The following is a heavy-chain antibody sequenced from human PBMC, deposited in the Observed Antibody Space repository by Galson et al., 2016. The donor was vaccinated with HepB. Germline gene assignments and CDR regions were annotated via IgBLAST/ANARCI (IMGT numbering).Heavy chain of an antibody. J-gene: IGHJ6*02. Sequence: SETLSLTCTVSAGSISLYYWSWIRQPPGKGLEWIGYISYSGGSDYHPSLKSRVTMSVDTSNNQVSLKLSSVTVADTAVYYCARGAYYGSPYGLDVWGQGTAVIVSS. V-gene: IGHV4-59*08. CDR1: AGSISLYY. D-gene: IGHD3-10*01. CDR3: ARGAYYGSPYGLDV. CDR2: ISYSGGS.